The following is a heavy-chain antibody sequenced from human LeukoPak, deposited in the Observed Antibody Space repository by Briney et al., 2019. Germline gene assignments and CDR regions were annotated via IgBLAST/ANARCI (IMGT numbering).Heavy chain of an antibody. J-gene: IGHJ4*02. CDR3: ARGGYSFDY. CDR1: GFSLSGYW. CDR2: LHANGDEK. Sequence: GGSLRLSCAASGFSLSGYWMSWVRQAPGKGLEWVARLHANGDEKNFVGSVQGRFTVSRDNAKNSLYLQMNSLRVEDTAVYYCARGGYSFDYLGQGTLVTVSS. V-gene: IGHV3-7*01. D-gene: IGHD5-12*01.